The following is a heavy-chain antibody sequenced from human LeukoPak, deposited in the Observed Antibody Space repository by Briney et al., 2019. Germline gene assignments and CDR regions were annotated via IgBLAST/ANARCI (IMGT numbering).Heavy chain of an antibody. CDR3: ARHQGAGGSGVDY. CDR2: IRSKVNNYAT. V-gene: IGHV3-73*01. CDR1: GFTFSGSA. J-gene: IGHJ4*02. Sequence: GGSLRLSCAASGFTFSGSAMHWVRQASGKGLEWVGRIRSKVNNYATTYTASVKGRFTISRDDSKNTAYLQLNSLKTEDTAVYSCARHQGAGGSGVDYWGRGTLVTVSS. D-gene: IGHD2-15*01.